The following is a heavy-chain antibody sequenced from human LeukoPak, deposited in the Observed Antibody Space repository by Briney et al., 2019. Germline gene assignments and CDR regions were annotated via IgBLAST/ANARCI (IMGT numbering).Heavy chain of an antibody. CDR1: GFTFSSYA. V-gene: IGHV3-23*01. D-gene: IGHD6-13*01. CDR2: ISGSGGST. CDR3: AKDGQQLGWFDP. J-gene: IGHJ5*02. Sequence: PGGSLRLSCAASGFTFSSYAMSWVRQAPGKGLEWVSAISGSGGSTYYADSVKGRFTISRDSSKNTLYLQMNSLRAEDTAVYYCAKDGQQLGWFDPWGQGTLVTVSS.